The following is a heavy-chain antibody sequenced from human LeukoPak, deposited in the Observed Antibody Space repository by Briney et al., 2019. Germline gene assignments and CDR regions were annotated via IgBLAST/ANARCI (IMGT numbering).Heavy chain of an antibody. CDR3: ARETSQKGAHYMDV. D-gene: IGHD3-16*01. Sequence: SETLSLTCTVSGDSINSFYWSWIRQPAGKGLEWIGRIYTSGSTNYSPSLKSRVTMSVDTSKNQFSLKLSSVTAADTAVYYCARETSQKGAHYMDVWGKGTTVTISS. V-gene: IGHV4-4*07. CDR1: GDSINSFY. J-gene: IGHJ6*03. CDR2: IYTSGST.